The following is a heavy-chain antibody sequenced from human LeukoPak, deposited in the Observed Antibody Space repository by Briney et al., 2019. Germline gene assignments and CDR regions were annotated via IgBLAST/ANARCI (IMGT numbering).Heavy chain of an antibody. CDR2: ISSSGSSV. Sequence: GSLRLSCAASGFTFTNYEMNWVRQAPGKGLDWVSYISSSGSSVYYADSVKGRFTISRDNAKNSVYLQMNSLRAEDTAVYYCARQLFGDFYFDYWGQGTLVTVSS. CDR1: GFTFTNYE. D-gene: IGHD3-10*02. CDR3: ARQLFGDFYFDY. J-gene: IGHJ4*02. V-gene: IGHV3-48*03.